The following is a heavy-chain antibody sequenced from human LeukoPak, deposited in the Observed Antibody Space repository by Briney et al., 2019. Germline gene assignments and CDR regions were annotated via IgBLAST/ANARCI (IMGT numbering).Heavy chain of an antibody. D-gene: IGHD3-22*01. CDR2: ISAYHGNT. J-gene: IGHJ4*02. CDR1: YYTLTSYT. Sequence: ASVEFSCKSSYYTLTSYTISWVRQSPGQSLYWIIFISAYHGNTKYAHKFQRTVTLTTDTSTSTPYMDLRSPSSDATAVYSCPRALGLPYYHRFRYSADSWGQRTLLTVS. CDR3: PRALGLPYYHRFRYSADS. V-gene: IGHV1-18*01.